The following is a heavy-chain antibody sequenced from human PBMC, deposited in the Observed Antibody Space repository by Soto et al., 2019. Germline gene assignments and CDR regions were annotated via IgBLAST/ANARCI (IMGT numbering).Heavy chain of an antibody. V-gene: IGHV4-39*07. CDR1: GGSISSSSYY. Sequence: PSETLSLTCTVSGGSISSSSYYWGWIRQPPGKGLEWIGSIYYSGSTYYNPSLKSRVTISVDTSKNQFSLKLSSVTAADTAVYYCARVLPVYDYIWGSYRPNWFDPWGQGTLVTVSS. CDR2: IYYSGST. J-gene: IGHJ5*02. D-gene: IGHD3-16*02. CDR3: ARVLPVYDYIWGSYRPNWFDP.